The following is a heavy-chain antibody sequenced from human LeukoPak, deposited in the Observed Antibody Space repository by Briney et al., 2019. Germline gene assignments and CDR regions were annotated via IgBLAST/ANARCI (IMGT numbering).Heavy chain of an antibody. Sequence: PSETLSLTCTVSGGSISSGSHYWGWIRQPPGKELEWIGHIYYSGNSYYNPSLKSRVTISVDASKDQFSLNLSSVTAADTAVYYCARLSYGSGSHYNFYFDFWGQGTLVTVSA. D-gene: IGHD3-10*01. V-gene: IGHV4-39*01. CDR1: GGSISSGSHY. CDR2: IYYSGNS. CDR3: ARLSYGSGSHYNFYFDF. J-gene: IGHJ4*02.